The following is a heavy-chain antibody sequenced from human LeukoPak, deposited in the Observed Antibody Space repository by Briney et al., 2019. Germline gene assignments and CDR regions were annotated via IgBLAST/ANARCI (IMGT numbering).Heavy chain of an antibody. J-gene: IGHJ6*03. D-gene: IGHD1-26*01. CDR3: ARVVQRVGANTYYYYMDV. CDR2: IDPKSGGT. V-gene: IGHV1-2*02. CDR1: GYTFTGYY. Sequence: GASVKVSCKASGYTFTGYYMQWVRQAPGQGLEWMGWIDPKSGGTNYAQKFQGRVTMTRDTSKNQFSLKLSSVTAADTAVYYCARVVQRVGANTYYYYMDVWGKGTTVTVSS.